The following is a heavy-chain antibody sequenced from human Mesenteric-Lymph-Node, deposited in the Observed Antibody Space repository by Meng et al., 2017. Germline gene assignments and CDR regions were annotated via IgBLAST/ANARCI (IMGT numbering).Heavy chain of an antibody. CDR1: GYTFTGYY. Sequence: QVQLVQSGGGVKKPGASVKVSCKASGYTFTGYYMHWVRQAPGQGLEWMGRINPNSGGTNYAQKFQGGVTMTRDTSISTAYMELSRLRSDDTAVYYCARVGGSGSYLYMDFDYWGQGTLVTVSS. CDR2: INPNSGGT. J-gene: IGHJ4*02. CDR3: ARVGGSGSYLYMDFDY. D-gene: IGHD3-10*01. V-gene: IGHV1-2*06.